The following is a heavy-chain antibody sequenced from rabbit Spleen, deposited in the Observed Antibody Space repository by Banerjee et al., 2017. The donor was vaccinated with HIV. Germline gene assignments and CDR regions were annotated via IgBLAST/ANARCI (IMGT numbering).Heavy chain of an antibody. J-gene: IGHJ6*01. Sequence: QSLEESGGDLVKPGASLTLTCTASGVSFSISSYICWVRQAPGKGLEWIACIDAGSSGFTYFATWAKGRFTISKTSSTTVTLEMTRLTAADTATYFCARDTSSSFSSYGMDLWGPGPLVTVS. CDR3: ARDTSSSFSSYGMDL. D-gene: IGHD1-1*01. V-gene: IGHV1S40*01. CDR2: IDAGSSGFT. CDR1: GVSFSISSY.